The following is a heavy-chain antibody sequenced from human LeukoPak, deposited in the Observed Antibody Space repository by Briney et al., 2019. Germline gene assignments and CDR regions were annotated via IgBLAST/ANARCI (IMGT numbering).Heavy chain of an antibody. Sequence: GASVPVSCQASGYTFTSYDINWLRPPTGQGLEWMGWMNHNSCNTGQAQKFQGRVTMTRNTSISTAYMELGSLRYEDTAVYYCASVYYGDYFNYWGQGTLVTVSS. CDR2: MNHNSCNT. D-gene: IGHD4-17*01. CDR3: ASVYYGDYFNY. CDR1: GYTFTSYD. V-gene: IGHV1-8*01. J-gene: IGHJ4*02.